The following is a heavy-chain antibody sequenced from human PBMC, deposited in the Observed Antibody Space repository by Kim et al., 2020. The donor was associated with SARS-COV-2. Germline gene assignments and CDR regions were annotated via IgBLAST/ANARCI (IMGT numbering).Heavy chain of an antibody. CDR2: IDWDDDK. D-gene: IGHD3-10*01. Sequence: SGPTLVNPTQTLTLTCTFSGFSLSTSGMCVSWIRQPPGKALEWLALIDWDDDKYYSTSLKTRLTISKDTSKNQVVLTMTNMDPVDTATYYCAREYYYGSGRYGMDVWGQGTTVTVSS. V-gene: IGHV2-70*01. CDR3: AREYYYGSGRYGMDV. CDR1: GFSLSTSGMC. J-gene: IGHJ6*02.